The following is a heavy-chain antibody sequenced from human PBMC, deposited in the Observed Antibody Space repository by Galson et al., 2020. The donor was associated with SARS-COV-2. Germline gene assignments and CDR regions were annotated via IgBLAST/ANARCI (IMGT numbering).Heavy chain of an antibody. Sequence: GESLKISCAASGFTVSSNYMSWVRQAPGKGLEWVSVIYTGGSTYYADSVEGRFTISRDISKNTLYLQMNSLRAEDTAIYYCARTGSYDISTGYVWYFDLWGRGTLVTVSS. CDR1: GFTVSSNY. D-gene: IGHD3-9*01. CDR3: ARTGSYDISTGYVWYFDL. V-gene: IGHV3-53*01. J-gene: IGHJ2*01. CDR2: IYTGGST.